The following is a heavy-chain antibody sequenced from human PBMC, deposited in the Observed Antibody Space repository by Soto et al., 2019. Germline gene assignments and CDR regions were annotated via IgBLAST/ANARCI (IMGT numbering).Heavy chain of an antibody. CDR2: IYSSENT. CDR3: ARLKGYCLSTNCHGYYGMDV. D-gene: IGHD2-2*01. V-gene: IGHV4-39*01. CDR1: GDSVSTNSYS. J-gene: IGHJ6*02. Sequence: QLQLQESGPGLVKPSETLSLTCTVSGDSVSTNSYSWGWIRQSPGKGLEWIGTIYSSENTYYNPSLLSRVTLSVDTSKNEFSLRLSSVTAADTAFYYCARLKGYCLSTNCHGYYGMDVWGQGTTVTVSS.